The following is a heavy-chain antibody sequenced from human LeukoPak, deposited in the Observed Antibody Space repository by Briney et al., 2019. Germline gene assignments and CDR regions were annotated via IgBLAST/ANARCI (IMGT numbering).Heavy chain of an antibody. V-gene: IGHV5-51*01. D-gene: IGHD2-2*02. Sequence: GESLKISCKGSGYSFITYWIGWVRQMPGKGLEWMGIIYPGDSDTRYSPSFQGQVTISADKSISTAYLQWSSLKASDTAMYYCAISPKGYCSSTSCYTDFDYWGQGTLVTVSS. CDR2: IYPGDSDT. CDR1: GYSFITYW. J-gene: IGHJ4*02. CDR3: AISPKGYCSSTSCYTDFDY.